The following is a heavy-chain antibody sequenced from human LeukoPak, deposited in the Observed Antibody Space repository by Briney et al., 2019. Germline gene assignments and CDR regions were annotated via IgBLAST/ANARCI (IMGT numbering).Heavy chain of an antibody. CDR3: ANGGYYYFDY. CDR2: ISGSGGST. D-gene: IGHD3-22*01. J-gene: IGHJ4*02. V-gene: IGHV3-23*01. Sequence: RGGSLRLSCAASGFTFSSYAMSWVRQAPGKGLEWVSAISGSGGSTYYAGSVKGRFTISRDNSKNTLYLQMNSLRAEDTAVYYCANGGYYYFDYWGQGTLVTVSS. CDR1: GFTFSSYA.